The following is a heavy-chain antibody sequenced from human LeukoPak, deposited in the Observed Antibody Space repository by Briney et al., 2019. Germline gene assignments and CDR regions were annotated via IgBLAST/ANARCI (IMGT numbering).Heavy chain of an antibody. CDR3: ARGPTTVTRAFDY. CDR2: IYTSGSS. V-gene: IGHV4-4*07. D-gene: IGHD4-17*01. CDR1: GGSISIYY. Sequence: SETLSLTCTVSGGSISIYYWSWIRQPAGKGLEWIGRIYTSGSSNYNPSLKSRVTMSVDTSKNQFSLKLSSVTAADTAVYYCARGPTTVTRAFDYWGQGTLVTVSS. J-gene: IGHJ4*02.